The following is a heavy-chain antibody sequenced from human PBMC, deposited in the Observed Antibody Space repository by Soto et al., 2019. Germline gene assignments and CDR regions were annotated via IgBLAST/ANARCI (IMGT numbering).Heavy chain of an antibody. CDR2: ISYDGSNK. CDR1: GFTFSSYG. V-gene: IGHV3-30*18. CDR3: AKGPGDIVYGMDV. Sequence: QVQLVESGGGVVQPGGSLRLSCAASGFTFSSYGMHWVRQAPGKGLEWVAVISYDGSNKYYADSVKGRFTISRDNSKNTLYLQMNSLRAEDTAVYYCAKGPGDIVYGMDVWGQGTTVTVSS. D-gene: IGHD2-15*01. J-gene: IGHJ6*02.